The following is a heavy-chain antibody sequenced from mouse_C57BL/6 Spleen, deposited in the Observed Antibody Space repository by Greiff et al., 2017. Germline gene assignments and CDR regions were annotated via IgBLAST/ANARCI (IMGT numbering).Heavy chain of an antibody. CDR2: IDPSDSYT. D-gene: IGHD2-1*01. CDR3: ARSGDGNIYAMDY. V-gene: IGHV1-69*01. Sequence: QVHVKQPGAELVLPGASVKLSCKASGYTFTSYWMHWVKQRPGQGLEWIGEIDPSDSYTNYNQKFKGKSTLTVDKSSSTAYMQLSSLTSEDSAVYYCARSGDGNIYAMDYWGQGTSVTVFS. CDR1: GYTFTSYW. J-gene: IGHJ4*01.